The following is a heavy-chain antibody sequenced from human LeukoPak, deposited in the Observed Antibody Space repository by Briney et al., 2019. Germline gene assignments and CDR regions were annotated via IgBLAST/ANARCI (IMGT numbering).Heavy chain of an antibody. V-gene: IGHV5-51*01. D-gene: IGHD3-3*01. J-gene: IGHJ4*02. CDR2: IYPGDSDT. CDR3: ASGVYYDFWSGYEALGY. CDR1: GYSFTNYW. Sequence: GESLKISCKGFGYSFTNYWIGWVRQMPGKGLEWMGLIYPGDSDTRYSPSFQGQVIISADKSISTAYLQWSSLKASDTAMYYCASGVYYDFWSGYEALGYWGQGTLVTVSS.